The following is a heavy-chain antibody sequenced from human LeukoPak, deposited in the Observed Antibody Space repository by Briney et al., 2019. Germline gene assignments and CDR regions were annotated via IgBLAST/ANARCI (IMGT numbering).Heavy chain of an antibody. CDR1: GFTFSSYA. CDR3: ARWGGQYDFWSGYYSFDY. D-gene: IGHD3-3*01. V-gene: IGHV3-30*04. Sequence: GGSLRLSCAASGFTFSSYAMHWVRQAPGKGLEWGAVISYDGSNKYYADSVKGRFTISRDNSKTTLYLQMNSLRAEDTAVYYCARWGGQYDFWSGYYSFDYWGQGTLVTVSS. CDR2: ISYDGSNK. J-gene: IGHJ4*02.